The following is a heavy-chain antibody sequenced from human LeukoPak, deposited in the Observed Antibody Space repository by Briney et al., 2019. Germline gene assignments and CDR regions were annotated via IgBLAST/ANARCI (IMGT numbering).Heavy chain of an antibody. CDR3: ARASAITMARGDYYGMDV. V-gene: IGHV3-13*01. Sequence: GGSLRLSCAASGFTFSSYDMHWVRQAAGKGLEWVSAIGTAGDTYYPGSVKGRFTISRENAKNSLYLQMNSLRAGDTAVYYCARASAITMARGDYYGMDVWGQGTTVTVSS. CDR2: IGTAGDT. D-gene: IGHD3-10*01. J-gene: IGHJ6*02. CDR1: GFTFSSYD.